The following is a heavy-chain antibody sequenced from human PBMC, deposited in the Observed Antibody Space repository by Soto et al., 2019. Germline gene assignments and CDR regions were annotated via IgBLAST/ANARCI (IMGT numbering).Heavy chain of an antibody. D-gene: IGHD2-2*01. V-gene: IGHV4-30-2*01. CDR1: GGSISSGGYS. Sequence: PSETLSLTCAVSGGSISSGGYSWSWIRQPPGKGLEWIGYIYHSGSTYYNPSLKSRVTISVDRSKNQFSLKLSSMTAADTAVYYCARGFGYDIVVAWGQGTLVTVSS. CDR2: IYHSGST. CDR3: ARGFGYDIVVA. J-gene: IGHJ4*02.